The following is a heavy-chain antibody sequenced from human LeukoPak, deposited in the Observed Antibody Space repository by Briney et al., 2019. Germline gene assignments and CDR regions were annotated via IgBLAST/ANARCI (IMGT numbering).Heavy chain of an antibody. CDR3: ARAGGGYNLDY. CDR2: IYDSGST. Sequence: SETLSLTCSVSGGSVSSYYWSWIRQPPGKGLEWIGYIYDSGSTNYNPSLRSRVTMSQDTSKNQFSLKLSSVTAADTAVYYCARAGGGYNLDYWGQGILVTVSS. V-gene: IGHV4-59*02. CDR1: GGSVSSYY. J-gene: IGHJ4*02. D-gene: IGHD5-24*01.